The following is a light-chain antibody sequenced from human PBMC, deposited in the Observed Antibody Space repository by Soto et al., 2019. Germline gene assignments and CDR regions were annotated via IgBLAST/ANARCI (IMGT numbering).Light chain of an antibody. CDR1: QSVGSTY. CDR2: GVS. Sequence: EIVLTQSPGTLSLSPGERATLSCRASQSVGSTYLAWYQQKPGQAPKLLIYGVSSRATGIPDRFSGSGSGTDFTITISRLEPEDFAVYYCQQYVTSPLTFGPGTKVDI. V-gene: IGKV3-20*01. J-gene: IGKJ3*01. CDR3: QQYVTSPLT.